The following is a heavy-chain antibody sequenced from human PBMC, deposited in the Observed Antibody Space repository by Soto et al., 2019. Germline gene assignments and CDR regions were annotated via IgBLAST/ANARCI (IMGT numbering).Heavy chain of an antibody. Sequence: QVQLQQWGAGLLKPSETLSLTCAVYGGSFSGNYRSWIRQPPGKGLEWIGDIKHSGDTNYNPSLKSRVTISVDTSKNQFSLKLTSVTAADTAVYYCASGRGVRGSIITTYYSSGLDVWGQGTTVTVSS. V-gene: IGHV4-34*02. CDR1: GGSFSGNY. J-gene: IGHJ6*02. D-gene: IGHD3-10*01. CDR2: IKHSGDT. CDR3: ASGRGVRGSIITTYYSSGLDV.